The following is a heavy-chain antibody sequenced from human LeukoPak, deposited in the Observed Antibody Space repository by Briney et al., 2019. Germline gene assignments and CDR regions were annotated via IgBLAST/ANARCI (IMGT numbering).Heavy chain of an antibody. D-gene: IGHD3-22*01. V-gene: IGHV4-34*01. J-gene: IGHJ4*02. CDR3: ARGVARTYYSDTSGYAAADY. Sequence: SETLSLTCAVYGESFSGYYWSWIRQPPGKGLEWIGEINHSGGTNYNPSLKSRVTISVDTSKNQFSLKLSSVTAADTAVYYCARGVARTYYSDTSGYAAADYWGQGTLVTVSS. CDR2: INHSGGT. CDR1: GESFSGYY.